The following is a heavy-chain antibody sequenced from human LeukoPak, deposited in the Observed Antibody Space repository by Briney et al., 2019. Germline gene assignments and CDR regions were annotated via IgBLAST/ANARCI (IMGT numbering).Heavy chain of an antibody. D-gene: IGHD5-12*01. V-gene: IGHV4-59*08. Sequence: PSETLSLTCTVSGGSISGYYWTWIRQPPGKGLEWIGYISYSGSTSPHPSLKSRVTISLDTSKNQFSLKLTSVTAADTAVYYCVRGYSGYAYYLDYWGQGTLVTVSS. CDR2: ISYSGST. J-gene: IGHJ4*02. CDR3: VRGYSGYAYYLDY. CDR1: GGSISGYY.